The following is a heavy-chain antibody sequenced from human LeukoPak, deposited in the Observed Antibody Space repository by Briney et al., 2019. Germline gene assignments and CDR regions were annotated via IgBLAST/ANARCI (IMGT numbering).Heavy chain of an antibody. J-gene: IGHJ3*02. D-gene: IGHD1-7*01. CDR2: IYYSGST. V-gene: IGHV4-59*01. CDR1: GASISSYY. Sequence: PSETLSLTCTVSGASISSYYWSWIRQPPGKGLEWIGYIYYSGSTNYNPSLKSRVTMSVATSKDQFSLKLSSVTAADTAVYYCAGYNWDYVHAFDIWGQGTTVTVSS. CDR3: AGYNWDYVHAFDI.